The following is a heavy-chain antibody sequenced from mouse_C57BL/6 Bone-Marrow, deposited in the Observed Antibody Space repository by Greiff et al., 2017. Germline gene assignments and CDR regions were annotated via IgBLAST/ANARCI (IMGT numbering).Heavy chain of an antibody. Sequence: QVQLQQPGAELVKPGASVKLSCKASGYTFTSYWMHWVKQRPGQGLEWIGMILPNSGSTNYTEKFKSKAILTVDKSSRTAYMQLSSLTSEDSAVYYCARGGYYGSSGAMDYGGQGTSVTVSS. CDR1: GYTFTSYW. CDR3: ARGGYYGSSGAMDY. CDR2: ILPNSGST. J-gene: IGHJ4*01. D-gene: IGHD1-1*01. V-gene: IGHV1-64*01.